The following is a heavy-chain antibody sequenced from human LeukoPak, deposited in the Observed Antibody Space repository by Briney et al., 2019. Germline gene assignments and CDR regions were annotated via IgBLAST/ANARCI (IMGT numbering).Heavy chain of an antibody. CDR3: ARRNYYYGSGSYRYYYMDV. V-gene: IGHV1-2*02. Sequence: GASVKVSCKASGGTFSSYAISWVRQAPGQGLEWMGWINPNSGGTNYAQKFQGRVTMTRDTSISTAYMELSRLRSDDTAVYYCARRNYYYGSGSYRYYYMDVWGRGTTVTVSS. D-gene: IGHD3-10*01. CDR2: INPNSGGT. J-gene: IGHJ6*03. CDR1: GGTFSSYA.